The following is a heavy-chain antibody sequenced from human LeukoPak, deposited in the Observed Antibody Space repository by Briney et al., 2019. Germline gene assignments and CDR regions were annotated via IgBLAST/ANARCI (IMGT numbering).Heavy chain of an antibody. J-gene: IGHJ4*02. Sequence: GGSLRLSCAASGFTFDDYAMLWVRQAPGKGLEWVSLISWDGGSTYYADSVKGRFTISRDNSKNSLYLQMNSLRAEDTAVYYCGRGHWGLDYWGQGALVTVSS. CDR2: ISWDGGST. V-gene: IGHV3-43D*03. D-gene: IGHD7-27*01. CDR1: GFTFDDYA. CDR3: GRGHWGLDY.